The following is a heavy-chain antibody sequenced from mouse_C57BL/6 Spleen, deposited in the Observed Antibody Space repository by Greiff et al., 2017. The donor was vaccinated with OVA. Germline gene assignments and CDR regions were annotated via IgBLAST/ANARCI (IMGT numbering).Heavy chain of an antibody. D-gene: IGHD1-1*01. CDR3: ARDPHYYGSSYGEYFDY. Sequence: EVKLQESGPGLVKPSQSLSLTCSVTGYSITSGYYWNWIRQFPGNKLEWMGYISYDGSNNYNPSLKNRISITRDTSKNQFFLKLNSVTTEDTATYYCARDPHYYGSSYGEYFDYWGQGTTLTVSS. J-gene: IGHJ2*01. CDR1: GYSITSGYY. V-gene: IGHV3-6*01. CDR2: ISYDGSN.